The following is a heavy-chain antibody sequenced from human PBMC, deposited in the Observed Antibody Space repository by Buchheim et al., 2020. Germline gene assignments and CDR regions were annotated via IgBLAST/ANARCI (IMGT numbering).Heavy chain of an antibody. Sequence: QVQLQESGPGLVKPSQTLSLTCTVSGGSISSGSYYWSWIRQPAGKGLEWIGRIYTSGSTNYNPSLKSRVTISVDTSKNQFSLKLSSVAAADTAVYYCASQYVLWRFLVWLPTYYYYGMDVWGQGTT. CDR3: ASQYVLWRFLVWLPTYYYYGMDV. CDR2: IYTSGST. J-gene: IGHJ6*02. V-gene: IGHV4-61*02. CDR1: GGSISSGSYY. D-gene: IGHD3-3*01.